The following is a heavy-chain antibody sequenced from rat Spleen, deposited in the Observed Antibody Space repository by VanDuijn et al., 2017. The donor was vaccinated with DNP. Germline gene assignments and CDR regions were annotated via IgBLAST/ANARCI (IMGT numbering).Heavy chain of an antibody. D-gene: IGHD1-11*01. CDR1: GFSLTNYG. CDR3: ARDLLRWRRGFAY. Sequence: QVQLKESGPGLVQPSQTLSLTCTVSGFSLTNYGVSWVRQPPGKGLEWIAAISSGGNTYYNSTLKSRLTITKDTSKNQVFLKMNSLQTEDTATYYCARDLLRWRRGFAYWGQGTLVTVSS. V-gene: IGHV2S12*01. J-gene: IGHJ3*01. CDR2: ISSGGNT.